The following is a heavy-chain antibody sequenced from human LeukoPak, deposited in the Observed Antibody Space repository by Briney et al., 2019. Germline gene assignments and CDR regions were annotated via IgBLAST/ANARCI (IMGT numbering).Heavy chain of an antibody. CDR3: AKAYSSSWGWYDY. CDR1: GGSFSGYY. V-gene: IGHV4-34*01. CDR2: INHCGST. D-gene: IGHD6-13*01. J-gene: IGHJ4*02. Sequence: SETLSLTCAVYGGSFSGYYWSWIRQPPGKGLEWIGEINHCGSTNYNPSLKSRVTISVDTSKNQFSLKLSSVTAADTAVYYCAKAYSSSWGWYDYWGQGTLVTVSS.